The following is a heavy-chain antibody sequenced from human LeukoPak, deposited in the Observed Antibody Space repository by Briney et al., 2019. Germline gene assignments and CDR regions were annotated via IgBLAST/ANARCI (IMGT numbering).Heavy chain of an antibody. CDR3: TRGASGSYGNFDY. Sequence: GGSLRLSCAVSGSIFANAWMSWVRQAPGKGLEWVGHIKRKIDGGTTDYAAPVKRRFTISRDDSKKTLYLQMNSLKTEDTAVYYCTRGASGSYGNFDYWGQGTLVTVSS. CDR2: IKRKIDGGTT. V-gene: IGHV3-15*01. J-gene: IGHJ4*02. CDR1: GSIFANAW. D-gene: IGHD1-26*01.